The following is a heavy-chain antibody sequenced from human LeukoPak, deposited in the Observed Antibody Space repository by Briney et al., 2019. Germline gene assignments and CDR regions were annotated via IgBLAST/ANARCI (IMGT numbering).Heavy chain of an antibody. D-gene: IGHD2-15*01. CDR1: GFTVSSNY. V-gene: IGHV3-53*01. CDR3: AREGVVAHGGWFDP. Sequence: PGGSLRLSCAASGFTVSSNYMSWVRQAPGRGLEWVSVIYSGGSTYYADSVKGRFTISRDNSKNTLYLQMNSLRAEDTAVYYCAREGVVAHGGWFDPWGQGTLVTVSS. J-gene: IGHJ5*02. CDR2: IYSGGST.